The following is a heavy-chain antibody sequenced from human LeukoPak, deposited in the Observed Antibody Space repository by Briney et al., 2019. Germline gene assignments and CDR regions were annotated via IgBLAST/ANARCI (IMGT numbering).Heavy chain of an antibody. J-gene: IGHJ6*02. D-gene: IGHD6-13*01. CDR2: INSDGSST. CDR3: ARDTLYSSSWYPLGYYYGMDV. Sequence: GGSLRLSCAASGFTFSSYWMHWVRQAPGKGLVSVSRINSDGSSTSYADSVKGRFTISRDNAKNTLYLQMNSLRAEDTAVYYCARDTLYSSSWYPLGYYYGMDVWGQGTTVTVSS. V-gene: IGHV3-74*01. CDR1: GFTFSSYW.